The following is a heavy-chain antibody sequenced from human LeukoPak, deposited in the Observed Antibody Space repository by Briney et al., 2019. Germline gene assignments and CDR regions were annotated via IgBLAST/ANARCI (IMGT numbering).Heavy chain of an antibody. CDR1: GFTLSSYS. D-gene: IGHD5-18*01. Sequence: GSLRLSCAASGFTLSSYSMNWVRQAPGKGLEWVSSISSSSSYRYYADSVKGRFTISRDNSKNTLYLQMNSLRAEDTAVYYCAKGDTAMVTRWFDPWGQGTLVTVSS. V-gene: IGHV3-21*04. CDR3: AKGDTAMVTRWFDP. J-gene: IGHJ5*02. CDR2: ISSSSSYR.